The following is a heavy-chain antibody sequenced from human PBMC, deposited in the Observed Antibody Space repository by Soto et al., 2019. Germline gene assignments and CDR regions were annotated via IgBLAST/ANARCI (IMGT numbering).Heavy chain of an antibody. CDR1: GGSFSGYY. CDR3: ARGVVAATNFDY. V-gene: IGHV4-34*01. CDR2: INHSGST. Sequence: SETLSLTCAVYGGSFSGYYWSWIRQPPGEGLEWIGEINHSGSTNDNPSLKSRVTISVDTSKNQFSLKLSSVTAADTAVYYCARGVVAATNFDYWGQGTLVTVSS. D-gene: IGHD2-15*01. J-gene: IGHJ4*02.